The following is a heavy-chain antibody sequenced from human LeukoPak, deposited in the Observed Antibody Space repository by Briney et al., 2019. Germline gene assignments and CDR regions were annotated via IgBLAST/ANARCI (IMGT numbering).Heavy chain of an antibody. CDR2: INPNSGGT. Sequence: ASVKVSCKASGYTFTNYAMNWVRQAPGQGLEWMGWINPNSGGTNYAQKFQGRVTMTRDTSISTAYMELSRLRSDDTAVYYCARDSRGSSDYWGQGTLVTVSS. CDR3: ARDSRGSSDY. V-gene: IGHV1-2*02. J-gene: IGHJ4*02. CDR1: GYTFTNYA. D-gene: IGHD1-26*01.